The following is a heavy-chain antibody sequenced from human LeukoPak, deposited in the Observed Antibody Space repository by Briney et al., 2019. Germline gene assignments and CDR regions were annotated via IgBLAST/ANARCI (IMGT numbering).Heavy chain of an antibody. V-gene: IGHV1-2*02. CDR3: ARGPPSPSKYYFDY. CDR1: GYTFTGYY. CDR2: INPNSGGT. Sequence: GASVKVSCKASGYTFTGYYMHWVRQAPGQGLEWMGWINPNSGGTNYAQKFQGRVTMTRDTSISTAYMDLSRLRSDDTAVYYCARGPPSPSKYYFDYWGQGTLVTVSS. J-gene: IGHJ4*02.